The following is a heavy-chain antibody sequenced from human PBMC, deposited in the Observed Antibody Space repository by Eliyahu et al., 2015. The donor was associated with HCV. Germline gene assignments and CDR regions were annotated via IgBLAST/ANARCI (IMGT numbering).Heavy chain of an antibody. J-gene: IGHJ4*02. D-gene: IGHD3-22*01. CDR2: ISSSSSYI. CDR1: GFTFSSYS. Sequence: EVQLVESGGGLVKPGGSLRLSCAASGFTFSSYSMNWVRQAPGKGLEWVSSISSSSSYIYYADSVKGRFTISRDNAKNSLYLQMNSLRAEDTAVYYCARRTYYYDSSGSGDDYWGQGTLVTVSS. V-gene: IGHV3-21*01. CDR3: ARRTYYYDSSGSGDDY.